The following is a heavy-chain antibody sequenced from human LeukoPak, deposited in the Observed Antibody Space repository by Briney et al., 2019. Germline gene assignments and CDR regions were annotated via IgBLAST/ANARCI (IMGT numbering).Heavy chain of an antibody. V-gene: IGHV2-70*11. CDR1: GFSLSTSGMC. CDR2: IDWNDDE. D-gene: IGHD3-3*01. CDR3: ARLGPVREYYYYAMDV. J-gene: IGHJ6*02. Sequence: SGPALVKPTQTLTLTCTFSGFSLSTSGMCVSWIRQPPGKALEWLARIDWNDDEYYNTSLKTRLSISKDTSKNQVVLTMTNMDPVDTATYYCARLGPVREYYYYAMDVWGQGTTVTVSS.